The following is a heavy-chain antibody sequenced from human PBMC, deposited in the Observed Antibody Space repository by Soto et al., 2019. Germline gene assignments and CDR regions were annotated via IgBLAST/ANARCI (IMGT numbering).Heavy chain of an antibody. J-gene: IGHJ4*02. D-gene: IGHD2-2*01. CDR2: ITTSGNNA. CDR3: VRVTGKSQRTYYFDQ. CDR1: GFTFSSYA. Sequence: EVQLLDSGGGLVQPGGSLRLSCAASGFTFSSYAMSWVRQAPGKGLEWVSVITTSGNNAYYADSVKGRFTISRDNSKNTLYLQVYSLTAEDTALYYCVRVTGKSQRTYYFDQWGRGTLVTVSS. V-gene: IGHV3-23*01.